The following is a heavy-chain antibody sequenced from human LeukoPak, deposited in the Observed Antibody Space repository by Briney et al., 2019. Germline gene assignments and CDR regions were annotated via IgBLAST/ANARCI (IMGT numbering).Heavy chain of an antibody. V-gene: IGHV3-74*01. CDR3: VSFYETY. CDR1: GNYW. CDR2: INSDGSWT. D-gene: IGHD2/OR15-2a*01. J-gene: IGHJ4*02. Sequence: GGSLRLSCAASGNYWVHWVRQAPGKGLVWVSHINSDGSWTSYADSVKGRFTITKDNAKNTVYLQMNNLRAEDTAVYYCVSFYETYWGRGTLVTVSS.